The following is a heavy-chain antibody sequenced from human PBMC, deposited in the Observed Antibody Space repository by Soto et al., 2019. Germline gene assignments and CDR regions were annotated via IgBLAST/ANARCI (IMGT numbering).Heavy chain of an antibody. CDR2: INHSGST. Sequence: QVQLQQWGAGLLKPSETLSLTCAVYGGSFSGYYWSWIRQPPGKGLEWIGEINHSGSTNYNPSLKSRVTLSVDTSKNQFSLKLSSVTAADTAVYYCARGLRGGYSGYDCDYWGQGTLVTVSS. D-gene: IGHD5-12*01. CDR1: GGSFSGYY. CDR3: ARGLRGGYSGYDCDY. V-gene: IGHV4-34*01. J-gene: IGHJ4*02.